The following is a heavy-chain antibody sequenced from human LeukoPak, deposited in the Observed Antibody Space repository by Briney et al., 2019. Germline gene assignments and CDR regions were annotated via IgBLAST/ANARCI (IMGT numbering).Heavy chain of an antibody. D-gene: IGHD5-12*01. V-gene: IGHV3-9*01. CDR2: ITWNSGAI. CDR1: GFIFGDYA. J-gene: IGHJ4*02. CDR3: AQGRYSDSAIDC. Sequence: GGSLRLSCAASGFIFGDYAMHWVRQAPGKGLEWVSGITWNSGAIGYADSVKGRFTISRDNAKSSLYLQMNSLRPEDTAFYYCAQGRYSDSAIDCWGQGTLVTVSS.